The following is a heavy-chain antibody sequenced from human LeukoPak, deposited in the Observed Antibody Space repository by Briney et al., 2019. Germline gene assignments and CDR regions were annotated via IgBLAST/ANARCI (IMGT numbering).Heavy chain of an antibody. J-gene: IGHJ4*02. Sequence: GGSLRLSCAASGFTFSSYGMHWVRQAPGKGLEWVTVISYDGSNKYYADSVKGRLTISRDNSKNTLYLQMNSLRAEDTAVYYCAIFPHMVRGVIIPTFDYWGQGTLVTVSS. CDR3: AIFPHMVRGVIIPTFDY. CDR1: GFTFSSYG. D-gene: IGHD3-10*01. CDR2: ISYDGSNK. V-gene: IGHV3-30*03.